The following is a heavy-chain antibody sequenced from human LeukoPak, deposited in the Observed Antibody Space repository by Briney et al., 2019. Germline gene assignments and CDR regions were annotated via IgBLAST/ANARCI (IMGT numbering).Heavy chain of an antibody. CDR2: IKQDGSEK. CDR1: GFTFDDYG. V-gene: IGHV3-7*01. J-gene: IGHJ3*02. D-gene: IGHD2-21*02. Sequence: GGSLRLSCAASGFTFDDYGMSWVRQAPGKGLEWVANIKQDGSEKYYVDSVKGRFTISRDNAKNSLYLQMNSLRAEDTAVYYCASSSKGIVVVTATDAFDIWGQGTMVTVSS. CDR3: ASSSKGIVVVTATDAFDI.